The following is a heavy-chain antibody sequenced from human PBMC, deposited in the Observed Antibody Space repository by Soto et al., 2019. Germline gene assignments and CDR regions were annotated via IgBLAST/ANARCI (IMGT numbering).Heavy chain of an antibody. CDR2: INAGNGNT. J-gene: IGHJ6*02. CDR3: ASSYSNYALIDYYYYGMDV. V-gene: IGHV1-3*01. Sequence: ASVMVSCKASGYTFTSYAMHWVRQAPGQRLEWMGWINAGNGNTKYSQKFQGRVTITRDTSASTAYMELGSLRSEDTAVYYCASSYSNYALIDYYYYGMDVWGQGTTVTVSS. CDR1: GYTFTSYA. D-gene: IGHD4-4*01.